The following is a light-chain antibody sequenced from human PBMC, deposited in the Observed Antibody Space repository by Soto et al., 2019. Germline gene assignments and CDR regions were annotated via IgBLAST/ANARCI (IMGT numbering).Light chain of an antibody. Sequence: DIQLTQSPSTLSASVGDRVIITCRASQSPSGWLAWYQQKPGKAPKLLIYKAYTVKSGVASRFSQSGSGTEFTLSMRSLHPEDFETYYCQQWNSYSWTFGQGTKVEI. CDR2: KAY. CDR3: QQWNSYSWT. V-gene: IGKV1-5*03. CDR1: QSPSGW. J-gene: IGKJ1*01.